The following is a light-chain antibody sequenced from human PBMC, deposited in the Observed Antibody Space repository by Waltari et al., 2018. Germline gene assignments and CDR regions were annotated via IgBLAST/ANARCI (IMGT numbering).Light chain of an antibody. J-gene: IGKJ4*01. CDR1: QSISGY. CDR3: QQSYRTPPLT. CDR2: ATS. Sequence: CRASQSISGYLNWDQQKPGKAAKVLIDATSSLQSGVPSRFSGSGSGTDFTLTITSLQPEDFATYYCQQSYRTPPLTFGGGTKVEIK. V-gene: IGKV1-39*01.